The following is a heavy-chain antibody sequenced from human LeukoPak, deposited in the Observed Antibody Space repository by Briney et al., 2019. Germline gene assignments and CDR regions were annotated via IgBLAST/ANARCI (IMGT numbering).Heavy chain of an antibody. V-gene: IGHV1-2*02. D-gene: IGHD3-10*01. J-gene: IGHJ6*02. CDR1: GYTFTDYY. Sequence: ASVKVSCKASGYTFTDYYMHWVRQAPGQGLEWMGWINPNSGGTNYAQKFQGRVTMTRDTSISTAYMELSRPRSDDTAVFYCARYVPPGFIAKRDYYYYGMDVWGQGTTVTVSS. CDR2: INPNSGGT. CDR3: ARYVPPGFIAKRDYYYYGMDV.